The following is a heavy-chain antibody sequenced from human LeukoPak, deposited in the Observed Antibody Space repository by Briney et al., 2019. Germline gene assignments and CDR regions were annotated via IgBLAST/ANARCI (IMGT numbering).Heavy chain of an antibody. V-gene: IGHV1-18*01. CDR3: ARDPLYSSSWPFVY. J-gene: IGHJ4*02. Sequence: ASVKVSCKASGYTFTSYGISWVRQAPGQGLEWMGWISAYNGNTNYAQKLQGRVTMTTDTSTSTAYMELRSLRSDDTAVYYCARDPLYSSSWPFVYWGQGTLVTVSS. D-gene: IGHD6-13*01. CDR1: GYTFTSYG. CDR2: ISAYNGNT.